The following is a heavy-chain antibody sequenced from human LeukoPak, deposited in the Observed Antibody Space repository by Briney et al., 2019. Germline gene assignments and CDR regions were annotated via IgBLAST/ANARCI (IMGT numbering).Heavy chain of an antibody. J-gene: IGHJ4*02. Sequence: GGSLTLSCTASGFTFSSSAMSWVRQAPGKGLEWVSAISNNGGYTYYADSVQGRFTISRDNSKSTLCLQMNSLRAEDTAVYYCAKQLGYCSDGSCYFPYWGQGTLVTVSS. CDR1: GFTFSSSA. CDR2: ISNNGGYT. D-gene: IGHD2-15*01. V-gene: IGHV3-23*01. CDR3: AKQLGYCSDGSCYFPY.